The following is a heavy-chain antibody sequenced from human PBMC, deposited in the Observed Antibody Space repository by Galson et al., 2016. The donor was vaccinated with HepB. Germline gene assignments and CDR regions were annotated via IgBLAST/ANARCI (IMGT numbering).Heavy chain of an antibody. CDR1: GFTLNSFA. V-gene: IGHV3-23*01. CDR3: ARAFRYGTGWYGRNDC. Sequence: SLRLSCAASGFTLNSFAMSWVRQAPGKGLEWVSAINGGSAHYVDSVQGRFTISRDTSKNTLYLEMNSLRAEDTAIYYCARAFRYGTGWYGRNDCWGQGTPVTVSS. J-gene: IGHJ4*02. D-gene: IGHD6-19*01. CDR2: INGGSA.